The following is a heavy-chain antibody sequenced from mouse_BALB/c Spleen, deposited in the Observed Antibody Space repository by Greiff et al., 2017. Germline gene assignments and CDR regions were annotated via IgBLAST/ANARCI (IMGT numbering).Heavy chain of an antibody. Sequence: VQLQQSGAELVRPGTSVKVSCKASGYAFTNYLIEWVKQRPGQGLERIGVINPGSGGTNYNEKFKGKATLTADKSSSTAYMQLSSLTSDDSAVYFCARRYGNYAYAMDYWGQGTSVTVSS. CDR2: INPGSGGT. D-gene: IGHD2-10*02. J-gene: IGHJ4*01. CDR1: GYAFTNYL. V-gene: IGHV1-54*01. CDR3: ARRYGNYAYAMDY.